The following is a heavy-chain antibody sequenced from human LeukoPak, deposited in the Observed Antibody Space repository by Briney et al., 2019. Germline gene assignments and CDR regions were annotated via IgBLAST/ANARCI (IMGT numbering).Heavy chain of an antibody. CDR3: ARDGYASGSYYDY. D-gene: IGHD1-26*01. Sequence: SETLSLTCAVSGASINSGSYFWNWIRHPAGTGLEYIGRVHTSETANYNPSLRSRVAISLDTSMNHFSLRLNSVTAADTAVYYCARDGYASGSYYDYWGQGTLVTVSS. CDR2: VHTSETA. J-gene: IGHJ4*02. CDR1: GASINSGSYF. V-gene: IGHV4-61*02.